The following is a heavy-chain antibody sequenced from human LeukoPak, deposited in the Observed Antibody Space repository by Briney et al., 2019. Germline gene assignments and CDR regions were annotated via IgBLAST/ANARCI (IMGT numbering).Heavy chain of an antibody. J-gene: IGHJ6*03. Sequence: GGSLRLSCAASGFTFVDYDMSWVRQAPGKGLEWVSGINWNGGSTRYADSVKGRFTISRDNAKNSLYLQMNSLRAEDTAVYYCARGRSGATIYYYYMDVWGKGTTVTVSS. D-gene: IGHD1-26*01. CDR3: ARGRSGATIYYYYMDV. V-gene: IGHV3-20*04. CDR1: GFTFVDYD. CDR2: INWNGGST.